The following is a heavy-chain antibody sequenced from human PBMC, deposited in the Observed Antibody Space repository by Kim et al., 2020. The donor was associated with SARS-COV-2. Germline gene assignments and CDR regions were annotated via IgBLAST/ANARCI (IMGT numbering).Heavy chain of an antibody. V-gene: IGHV1-2*06. CDR3: ARSYYDFWSGYSTMGDY. D-gene: IGHD3-3*01. J-gene: IGHJ4*02. CDR2: INPNSGGT. Sequence: ASVKVSCKASGYTFTGYYMHWVRQAPGQGLEWMGRINPNSGGTNYAQKFQGRVTMTRDTSISTAYMELSRLRSDDTAVYYCARSYYDFWSGYSTMGDYWGQGTLVTVSS. CDR1: GYTFTGYY.